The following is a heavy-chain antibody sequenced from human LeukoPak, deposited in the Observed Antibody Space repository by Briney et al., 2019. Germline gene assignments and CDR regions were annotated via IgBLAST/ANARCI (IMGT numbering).Heavy chain of an antibody. CDR3: ARSQHGCYSDY. V-gene: IGHV3-23*01. CDR1: GFTFNNFP. D-gene: IGHD2-2*03. Sequence: PGGSLRLSCAASGFTFNNFPMSWVRQAPGKGLEWVSTIGSSDGRTYYADSVKGRFSISRENSKNTLFLQMNSLRAEDAAIYYCARSQHGCYSDYWGQGTLVTVSS. J-gene: IGHJ4*02. CDR2: IGSSDGRT.